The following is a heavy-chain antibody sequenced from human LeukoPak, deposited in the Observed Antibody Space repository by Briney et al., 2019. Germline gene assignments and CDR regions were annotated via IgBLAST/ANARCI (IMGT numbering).Heavy chain of an antibody. CDR1: GFTFSSYA. Sequence: GGSLRLSCAASGFTFSSYAMSWVRQAPGKGLEWVSAISGSGGSTYYADSVKGRFTISRDNSKNTLCLQMNSLRAEDTAVYYCAKAARGRYDYVWGSYRSSAFDIWGQGTMVTVSS. J-gene: IGHJ3*02. V-gene: IGHV3-23*01. CDR2: ISGSGGST. CDR3: AKAARGRYDYVWGSYRSSAFDI. D-gene: IGHD3-16*02.